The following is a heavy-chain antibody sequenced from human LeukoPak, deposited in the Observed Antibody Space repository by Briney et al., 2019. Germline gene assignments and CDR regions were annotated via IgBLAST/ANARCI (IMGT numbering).Heavy chain of an antibody. V-gene: IGHV3-48*01. J-gene: IGHJ6*03. CDR2: ISSSSSTI. CDR1: GFTFSSYS. Sequence: GGSLRLSCAASGFTFSSYSMNWVRQAPGKGLKGVSYISSSSSTIYYADSVKGRFTISRDNAKNSLYLQMNSLRAEDTAVYYCARENRYSYGFNYYYYMDVWGKGTTVTVSS. D-gene: IGHD5-18*01. CDR3: ARENRYSYGFNYYYYMDV.